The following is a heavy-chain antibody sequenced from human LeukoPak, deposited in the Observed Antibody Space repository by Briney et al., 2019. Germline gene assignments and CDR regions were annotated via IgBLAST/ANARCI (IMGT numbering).Heavy chain of an antibody. J-gene: IGHJ4*02. CDR3: VRSSAGVGATNLDY. CDR1: GGTFGSYT. Sequence: GASVKVSCKASGGTFGSYTISWVRQAPGQGLEWMGRIIPILGIANYAQKFQGRVTITADKSTSTAYMELSSLRSEDTAVYYCVRSSAGVGATNLDYWGQGTLVTVSS. D-gene: IGHD1-26*01. V-gene: IGHV1-69*02. CDR2: IIPILGIA.